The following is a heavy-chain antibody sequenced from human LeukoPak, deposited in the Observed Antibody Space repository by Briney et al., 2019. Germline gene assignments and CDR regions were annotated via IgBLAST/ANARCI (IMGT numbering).Heavy chain of an antibody. J-gene: IGHJ6*03. CDR2: INHSGST. CDR3: ARWGYCSSTSCYLHGGYYYMDV. V-gene: IGHV4-34*01. CDR1: GGSFSGYY. Sequence: SETLSLTCAVYGGSFSGYYWSWIRQPLGKGLEWIGEINHSGSTNYNPSLKSRVTISVDTSKNQFSLKLSSVTAADTAVYYCARWGYCSSTSCYLHGGYYYMDVWGKGTTVTVSS. D-gene: IGHD2-2*01.